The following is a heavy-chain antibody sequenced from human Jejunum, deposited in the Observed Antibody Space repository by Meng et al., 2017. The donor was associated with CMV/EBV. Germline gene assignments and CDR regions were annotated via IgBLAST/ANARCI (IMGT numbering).Heavy chain of an antibody. V-gene: IGHV3-23*03. CDR2: IYSDGGTT. D-gene: IGHD6-13*01. J-gene: IGHJ4*02. Sequence: GITFSSDAMSWVRQAPGKGLEWVSVIYSDGGTTDYADSVKGRFTISRDNSKNTLYLQMNSLRAEDTAVYYCAREEGYTRPHYFDYWGQGTLVTVSS. CDR3: AREEGYTRPHYFDY. CDR1: GITFSSDA.